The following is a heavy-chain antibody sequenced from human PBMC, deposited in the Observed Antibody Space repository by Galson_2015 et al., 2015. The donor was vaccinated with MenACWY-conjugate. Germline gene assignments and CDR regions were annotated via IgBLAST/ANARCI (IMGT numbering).Heavy chain of an antibody. CDR2: IHASGSI. V-gene: IGHV4-39*07. CDR3: ARSPRRFTVPRPHWFYFDF. Sequence: SETLSLTCTVSGGSISSSSYYWGWIRQTPGKGLEWTGEIHASGSINYNPSLKSRVTMSVDTSKNQFSLKVTSVTAADTAAYYCARSPRRFTVPRPHWFYFDFWGQGSLVTVSS. D-gene: IGHD4-17*01. J-gene: IGHJ4*02. CDR1: GGSISSSSYY.